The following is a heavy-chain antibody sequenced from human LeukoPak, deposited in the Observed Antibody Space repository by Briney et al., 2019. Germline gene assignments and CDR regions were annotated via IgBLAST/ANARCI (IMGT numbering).Heavy chain of an antibody. Sequence: GASVKVSCKASGYTFTSYYMHWVRQAPGQGLEWMGGIIPIFGTANYAQKFQGRVTITADESTSTAYMELSSLRSEDTAVYYCARPYDSRGYTYGVDVWGQGTTVTVSS. CDR3: ARPYDSRGYTYGVDV. D-gene: IGHD3-22*01. CDR2: IIPIFGTA. V-gene: IGHV1-69*13. J-gene: IGHJ6*02. CDR1: GYTFTSYY.